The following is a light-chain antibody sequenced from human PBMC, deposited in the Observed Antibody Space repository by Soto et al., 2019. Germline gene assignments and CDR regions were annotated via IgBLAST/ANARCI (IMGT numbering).Light chain of an antibody. J-gene: IGKJ3*01. Sequence: AIRMTQSPSSFSASTGDRVTITCRASQGISSYLAWYQQKPGKAPKLLIYAASTLQSGVPSRFSGSGYGTDFTLTISCLQSEDFATYYCQQYSTYPLTFGPGTKVEIK. CDR3: QQYSTYPLT. V-gene: IGKV1-8*01. CDR2: AAS. CDR1: QGISSY.